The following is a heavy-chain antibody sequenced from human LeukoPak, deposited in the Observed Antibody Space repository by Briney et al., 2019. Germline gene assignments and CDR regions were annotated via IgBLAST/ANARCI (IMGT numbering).Heavy chain of an antibody. J-gene: IGHJ4*02. Sequence: GGSLRLSCAASGFTYSTYWMSWVRQAPGKGLECVANIKRDGSEKYYVDSVKGRFTIFRDDAKSSLYLQMNSLRAEDTAVYFCSRVYTGNRWHFDYWGQGTLVTVSS. CDR1: GFTYSTYW. CDR2: IKRDGSEK. CDR3: SRVYTGNRWHFDY. V-gene: IGHV3-7*03. D-gene: IGHD2-2*02.